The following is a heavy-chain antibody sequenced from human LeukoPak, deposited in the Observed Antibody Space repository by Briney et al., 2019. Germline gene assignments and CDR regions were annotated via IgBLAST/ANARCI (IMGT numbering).Heavy chain of an antibody. J-gene: IGHJ4*02. CDR3: ARARGGDFDY. Sequence: PSETLSLTGTVSGGSISSGGYYWSWIRQPPGKGLEWIGYIYHSGSTYYNPSLKSRVTISVDRSKNQFSLKLSSVTAADTAVYYCARARGGDFDYWGQGTLVTVSS. V-gene: IGHV4-30-2*01. D-gene: IGHD3-16*01. CDR2: IYHSGST. CDR1: GGSISSGGYY.